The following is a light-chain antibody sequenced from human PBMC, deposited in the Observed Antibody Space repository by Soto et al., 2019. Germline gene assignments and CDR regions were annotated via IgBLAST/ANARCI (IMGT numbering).Light chain of an antibody. CDR2: RID. CDR3: QVWASSPPVV. Sequence: SYELTQPLSVSVALGQTARITCGGNNIATKNVHWYQQKPGQAPVLVIYRIDNRPSGLPERFSGSNSGNTATLTISRAQDGDEADYYCQVWASSPPVVFGGGTKLTVL. J-gene: IGLJ2*01. CDR1: NIATKN. V-gene: IGLV3-9*01.